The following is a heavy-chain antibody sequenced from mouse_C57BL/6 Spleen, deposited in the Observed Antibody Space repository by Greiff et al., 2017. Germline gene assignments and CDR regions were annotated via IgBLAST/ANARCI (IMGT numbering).Heavy chain of an antibody. CDR3: ARRRASYAMDY. CDR1: GYTFTDYY. D-gene: IGHD3-3*01. J-gene: IGHJ4*01. V-gene: IGHV1-26*01. CDR2: INPNNGGT. Sequence: VQLQQSGPELVKPGASVKISCKASGYTFTDYYMNWVKQSHGKSLEWIGDINPNNGGTSYNQKFKGKATLTVDKSSSTAYMELRSLTSEDSAVYYCARRRASYAMDYWGQGTSVTVSS.